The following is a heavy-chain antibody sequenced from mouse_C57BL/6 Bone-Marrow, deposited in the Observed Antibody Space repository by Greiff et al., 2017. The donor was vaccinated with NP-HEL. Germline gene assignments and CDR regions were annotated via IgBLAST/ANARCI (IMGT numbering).Heavy chain of an antibody. CDR2: IYPGNSDT. Sequence: EVQLQQSGTVLARPGASVKMSCKTSGYTFTSYWMHWVKQRPGQGLEWIGSIYPGNSDTSYNQKFKGKAKLTAVTSASTAYLELSSLTNEDSAVYYCTLGWLLPYYYAMDCWGKGTTVTVSS. D-gene: IGHD2-3*01. CDR1: GYTFTSYW. V-gene: IGHV1-5*01. J-gene: IGHJ4*01. CDR3: TLGWLLPYYYAMDC.